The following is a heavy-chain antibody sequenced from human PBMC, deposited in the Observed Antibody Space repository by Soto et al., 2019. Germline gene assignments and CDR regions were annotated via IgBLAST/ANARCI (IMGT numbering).Heavy chain of an antibody. Sequence: QVQLVQSGAEMKKPGSSVKVSCQSSGGTFNTYAMNWVRQAPGQVPEWMGDISPMFGAANYAPKFQGRVTITADESTGTSYMQLSSLTSEDTALYSCAREVQVHSPAFVYWGQGTLVTVSS. V-gene: IGHV1-69*19. D-gene: IGHD2-15*01. J-gene: IGHJ4*02. CDR3: AREVQVHSPAFVY. CDR2: ISPMFGAA. CDR1: GGTFNTYA.